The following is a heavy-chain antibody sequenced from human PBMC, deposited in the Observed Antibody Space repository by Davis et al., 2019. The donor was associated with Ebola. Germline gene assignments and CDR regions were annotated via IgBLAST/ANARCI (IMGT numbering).Heavy chain of an antibody. V-gene: IGHV1-2*04. CDR2: INPNSGGT. CDR1: GYTFTSYY. Sequence: AASVKVSCKASGYTFTSYYMHWVRQAPGQGLEWMGWINPNSGGTNYAQKFQGWVTMTRDTSISTAYMELRSLRSDDTAVYYCAREIAARPIDYWGQGTLVTVSS. J-gene: IGHJ4*02. CDR3: AREIAARPIDY. D-gene: IGHD6-6*01.